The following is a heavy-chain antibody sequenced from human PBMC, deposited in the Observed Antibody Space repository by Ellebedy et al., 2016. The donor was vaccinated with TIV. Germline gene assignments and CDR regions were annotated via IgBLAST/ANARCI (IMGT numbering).Heavy chain of an antibody. J-gene: IGHJ6*02. CDR2: ISISGDST. V-gene: IGHV3-23*01. Sequence: GESLKISCAGSGFSYSNFAMTWVRQAPGKGLEWVSGISISGDSTYYVDSVRGRFTISRDNSKNMLYLQMNSLRAEDTAVYYCARDGYWGYSGYDLKYGMDVWGQGTTVTVSS. D-gene: IGHD5-12*01. CDR1: GFSYSNFA. CDR3: ARDGYWGYSGYDLKYGMDV.